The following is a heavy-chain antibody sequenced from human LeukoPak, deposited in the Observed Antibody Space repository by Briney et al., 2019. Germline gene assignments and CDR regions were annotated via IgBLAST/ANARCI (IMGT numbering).Heavy chain of an antibody. V-gene: IGHV3-23*01. CDR2: IRANDDST. J-gene: IGHJ5*02. CDR1: GFTFNNYA. D-gene: IGHD3-10*01. Sequence: PGGSLRLSCITSGFTFNNYAMTWVRQAPGRGLEWVSSIRANDDSTYYADSVKGRFTISRDSSKDTLFLQMNSLRAEDTALYYCARDLKFDESGSNYRPSDRWGQGSLVTVSS. CDR3: ARDLKFDESGSNYRPSDR.